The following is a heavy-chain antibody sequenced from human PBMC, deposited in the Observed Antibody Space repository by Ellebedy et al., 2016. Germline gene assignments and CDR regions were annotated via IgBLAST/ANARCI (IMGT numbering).Heavy chain of an antibody. CDR3: ARAVRGSYVWFDP. CDR2: ISGSGGST. D-gene: IGHD1-26*01. Sequence: GESLKISXAASGFTFSSYAMSWVRQAPGKGLEWVSVISGSGGSTYYADSVKGRFTISRDNSKNTLYLQMNSLRAEDTAVYYCARAVRGSYVWFDPWGQGTLVTVSS. CDR1: GFTFSSYA. V-gene: IGHV3-23*01. J-gene: IGHJ5*02.